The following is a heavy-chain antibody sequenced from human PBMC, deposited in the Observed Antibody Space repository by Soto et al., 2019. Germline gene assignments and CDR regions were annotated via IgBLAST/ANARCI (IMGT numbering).Heavy chain of an antibody. D-gene: IGHD3-3*01. CDR1: GFTFSSYE. Sequence: EVQLEESGGGLVQPGGSLRLSCAASGFTFSSYEMNWVRQVPGKGLQWVSYIGTSETIRYYADSVKGRFTISRDNANNSLYLQMNSLRPEDTAIYYCARDSLSLFGGVRDNVYYGMDVWGPGTTVTVSS. CDR2: IGTSETIR. CDR3: ARDSLSLFGGVRDNVYYGMDV. J-gene: IGHJ6*02. V-gene: IGHV3-48*03.